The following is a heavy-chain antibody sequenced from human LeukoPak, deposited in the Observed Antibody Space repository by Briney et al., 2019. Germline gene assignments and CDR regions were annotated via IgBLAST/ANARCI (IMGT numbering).Heavy chain of an antibody. Sequence: GGSLRLSCAASGFTFSSYGMHWVRQAPGKGLEWVAFIRYDGSNKYYAESVKGRFTISRDNSKNTLYLQMSSLRAEDTAVYYCAKDAWRNREFDFWGQGALVTVSS. CDR2: IRYDGSNK. CDR1: GFTFSSYG. J-gene: IGHJ4*02. D-gene: IGHD2/OR15-2a*01. CDR3: AKDAWRNREFDF. V-gene: IGHV3-30*02.